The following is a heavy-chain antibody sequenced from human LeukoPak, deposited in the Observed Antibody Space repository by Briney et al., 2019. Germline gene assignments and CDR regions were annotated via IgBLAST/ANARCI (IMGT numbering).Heavy chain of an antibody. D-gene: IGHD3-16*01. CDR1: GGSISSTTYY. Sequence: AETLSLTCTVSGGSISSTTYYWAWIRQPPGKGLEWIGSIYKAGNTNYSPSLRSRVFISVGTSNNQFSLSLSSVTAADTAVYYCARGPLRLWSVRYYYYYMDVWGKGTTVTVSS. CDR2: IYKAGNT. CDR3: ARGPLRLWSVRYYYYYMDV. V-gene: IGHV4-39*01. J-gene: IGHJ6*03.